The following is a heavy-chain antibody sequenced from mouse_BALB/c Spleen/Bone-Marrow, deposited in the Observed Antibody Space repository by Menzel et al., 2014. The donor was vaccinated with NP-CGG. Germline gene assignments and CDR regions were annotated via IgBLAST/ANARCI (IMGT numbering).Heavy chain of an antibody. CDR1: GFTFSSFG. D-gene: IGHD2-2*01. V-gene: IGHV5-17*02. CDR2: ISSGSSTI. Sequence: EVKLVESGGGLVQPGGSRKLSCAASGFTFSSFGMHWVRQAPEKGLEWVAYISSGSSTIYYADTVKGRFTISRDNPKNTLFLQMTSLRPEDTAMYYCARYGYYDAMDYWGQGTSVTVSS. CDR3: ARYGYYDAMDY. J-gene: IGHJ4*01.